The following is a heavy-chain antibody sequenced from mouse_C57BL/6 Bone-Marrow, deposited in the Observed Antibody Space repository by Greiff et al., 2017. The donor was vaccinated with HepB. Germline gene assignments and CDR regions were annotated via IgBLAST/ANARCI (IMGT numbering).Heavy chain of an antibody. V-gene: IGHV3-6*01. CDR2: ISYDGSN. CDR3: AREKAMDY. Sequence: EVKLQESGPGLAIPSQSLSLTCSVTGYSITSGYYWNWIRQFPGNKLEWMGYISYDGSNNYNPSLKNRISITRDTSKNQFFLKLNSVTTEDTATYYCAREKAMDYWGQGTSVTVSS. CDR1: GYSITSGYY. J-gene: IGHJ4*01.